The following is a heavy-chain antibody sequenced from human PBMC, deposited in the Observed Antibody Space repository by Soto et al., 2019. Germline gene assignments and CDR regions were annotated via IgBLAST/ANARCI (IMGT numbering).Heavy chain of an antibody. CDR1: GGSISIGGYY. V-gene: IGHV4-31*03. CDR3: ARSVFP. Sequence: QVQLQESGPGLVKPSQTLSLTCTVSGGSISIGGYYWNWIRQHPGKGLEWIGYIYYGRRTYYNPSLKSRVTISVDTSKNQFSLKLSSVTAADAAVYYCARSVFPWGQGTLVTVSS. CDR2: IYYGRRT. J-gene: IGHJ5*02.